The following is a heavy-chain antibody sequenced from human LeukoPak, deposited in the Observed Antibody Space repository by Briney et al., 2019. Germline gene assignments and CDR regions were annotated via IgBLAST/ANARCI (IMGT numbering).Heavy chain of an antibody. CDR2: IYPRDSQI. D-gene: IGHD6-25*01. Sequence: GESLKISCKVSGYSFTSYWVGWVRQMPGKGLEYMGIIYPRDSQIRYSPSFQGQVTISADKSISTAYLQWTSLKASDTAIYYCARHTKRPQAGWFDPWGQGTLVTVSS. CDR3: ARHTKRPQAGWFDP. J-gene: IGHJ5*02. V-gene: IGHV5-51*01. CDR1: GYSFTSYW.